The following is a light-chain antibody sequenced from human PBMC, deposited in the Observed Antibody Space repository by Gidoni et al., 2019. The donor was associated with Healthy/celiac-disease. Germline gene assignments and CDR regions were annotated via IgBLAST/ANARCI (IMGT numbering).Light chain of an antibody. J-gene: IGKJ2*01. CDR1: QSVSSN. V-gene: IGKV3-15*01. CDR2: GAS. Sequence: IVMTQSPATLSVSPGERATLSCRASQSVSSNLAWYQQNPVQAPRLLIYGASTRATGIPARFSGSGSGTEFTLTISSLQSEDFAVYYCQQYNNWPPLYTFGQGTKLEIK. CDR3: QQYNNWPPLYT.